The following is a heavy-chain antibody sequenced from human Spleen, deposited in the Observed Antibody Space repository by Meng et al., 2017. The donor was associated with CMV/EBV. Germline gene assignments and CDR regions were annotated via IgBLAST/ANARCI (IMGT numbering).Heavy chain of an antibody. Sequence: GGSLRLSCAASGFSFNIYAMSWVRQAPGKGLEWVARSRNKLNSHTTEYAASVKGRFTISRDDSQNSLYLQMNSLKIEDAAVYYCVRGHNSFDHWGQGTLVTVSS. J-gene: IGHJ4*02. CDR3: VRGHNSFDH. V-gene: IGHV3-72*01. CDR1: GFSFNIYA. CDR2: SRNKLNSHTT.